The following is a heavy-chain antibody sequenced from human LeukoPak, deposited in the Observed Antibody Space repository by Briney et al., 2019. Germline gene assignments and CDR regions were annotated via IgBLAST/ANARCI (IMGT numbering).Heavy chain of an antibody. J-gene: IGHJ3*02. CDR3: ARADLGAFDI. CDR1: GFSISSYW. CDR2: IKQDGSEK. V-gene: IGHV3-7*04. Sequence: GGSLRLSGAASGFSISSYWMSWVRQAPGKGLEWVANIKQDGSEKYYVASVKGRFTISRDNAKNSLYLQMNSLRAEDTALYYCARADLGAFDIWGQGTMVTLSS.